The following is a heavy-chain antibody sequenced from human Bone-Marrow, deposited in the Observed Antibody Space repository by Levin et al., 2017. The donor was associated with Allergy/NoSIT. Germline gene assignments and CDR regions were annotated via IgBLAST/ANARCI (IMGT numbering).Heavy chain of an antibody. CDR3: ARGINRTIDY. CDR1: GDSVSNNYVA. Sequence: SQTLSLTCAISGDSVSNNYVAWNWIRQSPSRGLEWLGLTKYRSKWYNDYAVSVKSRITINPDTSNNQFFLQLNSMSPEDSAVYFCARGINRTIDYWGPGTLVTVSS. D-gene: IGHD2/OR15-2a*01. V-gene: IGHV6-1*01. CDR2: TKYRSKWYN. J-gene: IGHJ4*02.